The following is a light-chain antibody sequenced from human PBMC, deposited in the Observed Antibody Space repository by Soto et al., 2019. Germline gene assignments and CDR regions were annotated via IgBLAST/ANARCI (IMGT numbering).Light chain of an antibody. CDR1: QSVRSSY. V-gene: IGKV3-20*01. CDR3: QQYGSSLLFT. Sequence: EIVLTQSPGTLSLSPGERASLSCRASQSVRSSYLAWYQQKPGQAPRLLIYGASSRATGIPDRFSGSGSGTDFTLTISRLEPEDFAAYYCQQYGSSLLFTFGPGTKVDIK. J-gene: IGKJ3*01. CDR2: GAS.